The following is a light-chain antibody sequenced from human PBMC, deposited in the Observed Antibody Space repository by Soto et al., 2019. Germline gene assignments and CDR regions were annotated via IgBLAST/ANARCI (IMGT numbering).Light chain of an antibody. V-gene: IGKV1-33*01. J-gene: IGKJ4*01. CDR2: DAS. CDR3: QQYGSRLYTLI. Sequence: DIQMTQSPSSLSASVGDRVTITCLASQDISKYLNWYQQKSGKPPKLLINDASNLEPWVPARFSGSGSGTVFALTISSLQPEDIATYYCQQYGSRLYTLIFGGGTTVEIK. CDR1: QDISKY.